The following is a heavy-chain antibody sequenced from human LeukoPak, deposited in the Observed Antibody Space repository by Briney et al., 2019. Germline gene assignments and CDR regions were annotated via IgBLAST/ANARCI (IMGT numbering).Heavy chain of an antibody. Sequence: ASVKVSCKASGYTFTSYGISWVRQAPGQGLEWMGWISAYNGNTNYAQKLQGRVTMTTDTSTSTAYMELSSLRSEDTAVYYCAIRFRVVVPAAPLDYWGQGTLVTVSS. J-gene: IGHJ4*02. CDR2: ISAYNGNT. V-gene: IGHV1-18*01. D-gene: IGHD2-2*01. CDR1: GYTFTSYG. CDR3: AIRFRVVVPAAPLDY.